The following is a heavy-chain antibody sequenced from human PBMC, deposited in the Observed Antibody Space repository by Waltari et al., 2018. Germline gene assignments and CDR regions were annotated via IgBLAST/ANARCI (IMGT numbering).Heavy chain of an antibody. D-gene: IGHD1-20*01. Sequence: EVQLVESGGGLVQPGGSLRLSFAACGFTLSPYLMPWVCQAPGKRLEWVANINQDGSDKNYVDSVKGRFTISRDNARNSLYLQMNSLRAEDTAVYYCARHNGNYYYAMDVWGQGTTVTVSS. CDR3: ARHNGNYYYAMDV. CDR1: GFTLSPYL. J-gene: IGHJ6*02. CDR2: INQDGSDK. V-gene: IGHV3-7*01.